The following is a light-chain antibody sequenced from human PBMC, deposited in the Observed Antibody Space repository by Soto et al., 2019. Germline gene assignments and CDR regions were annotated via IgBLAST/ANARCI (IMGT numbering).Light chain of an antibody. V-gene: IGLV1-44*01. CDR1: SSNIGSNA. J-gene: IGLJ2*01. CDR2: SND. Sequence: QSVLTQPPSASGTPGQRVTISCSGRSSNIGSNAVNWYQQLPGTAPTLLIYSNDQRPSGVPDRFSGSKSGTSASLAISGLQSEDEADYYCAAWDDSLNGRVFGGGTKVTVL. CDR3: AAWDDSLNGRV.